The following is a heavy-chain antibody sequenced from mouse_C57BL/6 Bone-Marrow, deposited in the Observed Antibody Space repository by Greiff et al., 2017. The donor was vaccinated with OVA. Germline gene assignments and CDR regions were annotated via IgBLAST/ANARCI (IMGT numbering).Heavy chain of an antibody. Sequence: QLQQSGGDLVKPGGSLKLSCAASGFTFSSYGMSWVRQTPDKRLEWVATISSGGSYTYYPDSVKGRFTISRDNAKNTLYLQMSSLKSEDTAMYYCARRLPDYFDYWGQGTTLTVSS. J-gene: IGHJ2*01. D-gene: IGHD2-2*01. CDR3: ARRLPDYFDY. CDR1: GFTFSSYG. CDR2: ISSGGSYT. V-gene: IGHV5-6*01.